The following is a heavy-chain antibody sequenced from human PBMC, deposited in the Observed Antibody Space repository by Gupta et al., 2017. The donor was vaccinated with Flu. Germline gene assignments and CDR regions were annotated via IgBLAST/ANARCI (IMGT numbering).Heavy chain of an antibody. D-gene: IGHD3-22*01. CDR2: IYTNETT. J-gene: IGHJ5*02. Sequence: QVHLQESGPGLVKPSETLSLTCTVSGGPIGSNYWSWIRQPAGKGLEGIGRIYTNETTNYNPSLKSRVTMSVDTSKNQFSLKLTSVTAADTAVYYCARVDSKRGWVDPGGQGTMVTVSS. CDR3: ARVDSKRGWVDP. V-gene: IGHV4-4*07. CDR1: GGPIGSNY.